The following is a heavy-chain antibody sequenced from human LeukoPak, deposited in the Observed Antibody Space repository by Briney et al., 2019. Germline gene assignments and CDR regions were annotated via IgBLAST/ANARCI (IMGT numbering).Heavy chain of an antibody. CDR2: IYYSGST. J-gene: IGHJ4*02. Sequence: SETLSLTCTVSGGSISIYYWRWIRKPPGKALEWIGYIYYSGSTNYNPSLNSRVTISVDKSKNHLSLKLSSVTAADTAVYYCARGVVVTAIHPYYFDYWGQGTLVTVSS. CDR1: GGSISIYY. CDR3: ARGVVVTAIHPYYFDY. D-gene: IGHD2-21*02. V-gene: IGHV4-59*01.